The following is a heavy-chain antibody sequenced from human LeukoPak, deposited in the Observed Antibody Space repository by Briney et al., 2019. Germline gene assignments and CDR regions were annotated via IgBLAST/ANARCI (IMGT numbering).Heavy chain of an antibody. J-gene: IGHJ4*02. CDR3: ASSPPYCSSTNCYANY. V-gene: IGHV3-21*01. D-gene: IGHD2-2*01. Sequence: GGSLRLSCLTSGFTLSTNAMSWVRQAPGKGLEWVSSISSSTSYIYYADSVKGRFTISRDNAKNSLYLQMSSLRAEDTAVYYCASSPPYCSSTNCYANYWGQGTLVTVSS. CDR1: GFTLSTNA. CDR2: ISSSTSYI.